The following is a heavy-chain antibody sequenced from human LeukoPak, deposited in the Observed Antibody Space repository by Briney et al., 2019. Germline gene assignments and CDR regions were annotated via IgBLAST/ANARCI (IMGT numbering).Heavy chain of an antibody. CDR1: GFTFTTYA. CDR2: FSGSVDTT. D-gene: IGHD2-15*01. Sequence: AGSLRLSCAASGFTFTTYAMSWVRQPPGKGLEWVSTFSGSVDTTYHADSVKGRFTISRDNSKNTVYLQMTSLRAEDTAVYYCAKASAGTCSGARCYYFDSWGQGTPVTVSS. CDR3: AKASAGTCSGARCYYFDS. V-gene: IGHV3-23*01. J-gene: IGHJ4*02.